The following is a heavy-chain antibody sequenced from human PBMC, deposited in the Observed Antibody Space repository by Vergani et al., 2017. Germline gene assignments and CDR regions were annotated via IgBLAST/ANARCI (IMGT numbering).Heavy chain of an antibody. CDR1: GYTFTSYG. J-gene: IGHJ3*02. Sequence: QVQLVQSGAEVKKPGASVKVSCKASGYTFTSYGISWVRQAPGQGLEWMGWISAYNGNTNYAQKFQGRVTITADESTSTAYMELSSLRSEDTAVYYCARRFIVVVPAAKRYAAFDIWGQGTMVTVSS. CDR2: ISAYNGNT. D-gene: IGHD2-2*01. V-gene: IGHV1-18*04. CDR3: ARRFIVVVPAAKRYAAFDI.